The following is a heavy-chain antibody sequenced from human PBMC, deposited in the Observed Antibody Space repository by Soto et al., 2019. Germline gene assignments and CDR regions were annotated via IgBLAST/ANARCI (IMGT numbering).Heavy chain of an antibody. J-gene: IGHJ1*01. Sequence: QVQLVESGGGLVKPGGSLRLSCAASGFAFSDYYMSWIRQAPGKGLAWISYISGTANTIFYADSVKGRFTISRDNAKNSLYLQMNSLRAEDTAGYYCAREGNRFQHWGQGTLVTVSS. CDR2: ISGTANTI. CDR3: AREGNRFQH. CDR1: GFAFSDYY. V-gene: IGHV3-11*01. D-gene: IGHD6-13*01.